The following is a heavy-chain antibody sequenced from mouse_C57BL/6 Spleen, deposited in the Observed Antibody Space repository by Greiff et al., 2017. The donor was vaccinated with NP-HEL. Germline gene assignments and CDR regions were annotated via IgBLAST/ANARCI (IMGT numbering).Heavy chain of an antibody. Sequence: QVHVKQPGAELVMPVASVKLFCKASGYTFTSYWMHWVKQRPGQGLEWIGEIDPSDSYTNSNQKFKGNSTMTIDKSSRTAYKQLSSLTAKDSAIYYCPSRGSPRQLRLRDAKDYRAKRNSATVTS. V-gene: IGHV1-69*01. CDR3: PSRGSPRQLRLRDAKDY. D-gene: IGHD3-2*02. CDR1: GYTFTSYW. CDR2: IDPSDSYT. J-gene: IGHJ4*01.